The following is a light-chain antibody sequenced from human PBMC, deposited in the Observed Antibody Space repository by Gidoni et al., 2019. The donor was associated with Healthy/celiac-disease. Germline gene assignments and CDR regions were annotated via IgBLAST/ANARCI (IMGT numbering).Light chain of an antibody. CDR2: DNN. CDR1: SSNIGNND. V-gene: IGLV1-51*01. J-gene: IGLJ3*02. CDR3: GTWDSSLSAFNWV. Sequence: QSVLTQPPSVSAAPGQKVTISCSGRSSNIGNNDVSWYQQVPGTAPKLLIYDNNKRPSGIPDRFSGSKSGTSVTLGITGLQTGDEADYYCGTWDSSLSAFNWVFGGGTKLTVL.